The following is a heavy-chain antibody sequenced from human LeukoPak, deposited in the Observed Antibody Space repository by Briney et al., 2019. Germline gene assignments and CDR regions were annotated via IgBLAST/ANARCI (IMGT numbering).Heavy chain of an antibody. D-gene: IGHD2-21*02. CDR2: ISGSGGST. V-gene: IGHV3-23*01. Sequence: GGSLRLSCAASGFTFSSYDLSWVRQAPGKGLEWVSAISGSGGSTYYADSVKGRFTISRDNSKNTLYLQMNSLRAEDTAVYYCAKEGYCGGDCYLSRDDSFDYWGQGTLVTVSS. CDR1: GFTFSSYD. J-gene: IGHJ4*02. CDR3: AKEGYCGGDCYLSRDDSFDY.